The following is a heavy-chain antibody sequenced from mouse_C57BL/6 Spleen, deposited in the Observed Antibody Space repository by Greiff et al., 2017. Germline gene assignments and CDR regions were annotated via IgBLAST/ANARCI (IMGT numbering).Heavy chain of an antibody. V-gene: IGHV2-6-1*01. D-gene: IGHD1-1*01. J-gene: IGHJ2*01. CDR3: ARHAGNYGSSYGHYFDY. CDR1: GFSLTSYG. Sequence: VQLQQSGPGLVAPSQSLSITCTVSGFSLTSYGVHWVRQPPGKGLEWLVVIWSDGSTTYNSALKSRLSISKDNSKSQVFLKMNSLQTDDTAMYYCARHAGNYGSSYGHYFDYWGQGTTLTVSS. CDR2: IWSDGST.